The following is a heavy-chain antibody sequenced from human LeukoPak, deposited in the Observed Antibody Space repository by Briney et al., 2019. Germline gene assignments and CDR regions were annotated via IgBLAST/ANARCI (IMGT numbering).Heavy chain of an antibody. D-gene: IGHD1-14*01. CDR3: ARLPTNLQPIDY. CDR1: GGSISSSGYY. CDR2: ISYSGST. V-gene: IGHV4-39*01. J-gene: IGHJ4*02. Sequence: SETLSLTCTVSGGSISSSGYYWGWIRQPPGKGLEWIGSISYSGSTFYNPSLKSRVTISGDTSKNQLSLKLTSVTAADTAVYFCARLPTNLQPIDYWGQGTLVTVSS.